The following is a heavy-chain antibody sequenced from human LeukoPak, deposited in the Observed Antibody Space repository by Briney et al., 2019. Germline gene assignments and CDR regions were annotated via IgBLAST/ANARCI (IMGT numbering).Heavy chain of an antibody. CDR3: ARDRTPTVSISPAYGMDV. CDR1: GFTFSSYG. Sequence: GRSLRLSCAASGFTFSSYGMHWVRQAPGKGLEWVAMISHDGSSKYYRDSVKGRFTISRDNAKNSLYLQMNSLRAEDTAVYYCARDRTPTVSISPAYGMDVWGQGTTVTVSS. V-gene: IGHV3-30*03. J-gene: IGHJ6*02. D-gene: IGHD2-2*01. CDR2: ISHDGSSK.